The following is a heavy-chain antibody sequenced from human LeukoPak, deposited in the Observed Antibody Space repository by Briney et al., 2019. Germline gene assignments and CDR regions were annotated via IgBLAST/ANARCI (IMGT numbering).Heavy chain of an antibody. J-gene: IGHJ5*02. CDR3: ARDRGSCSSTSCYDGFDP. CDR1: GFTFSSYA. CDR2: ISYDGSNK. V-gene: IGHV3-30*04. Sequence: GRSLRLSCAASGFTFSSYAMHWVRQAPGKGLEWVAVISYDGSNKYYADSAKGRFTISRDNSKNTLYLQMNSLRAEDTAVYYCARDRGSCSSTSCYDGFDPWGQGTLVTVSS. D-gene: IGHD2-2*01.